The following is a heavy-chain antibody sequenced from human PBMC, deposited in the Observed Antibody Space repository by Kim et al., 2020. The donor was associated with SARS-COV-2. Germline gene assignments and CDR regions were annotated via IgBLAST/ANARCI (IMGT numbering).Heavy chain of an antibody. V-gene: IGHV3-21*01. CDR1: GFTFSSYS. J-gene: IGHJ6*02. CDR2: ISSSSSYI. CDR3: ARDLVVVPAASYGMDV. Sequence: GGSLRLSCAASGFTFSSYSMNWVRQAPGKGLEWVSSISSSSSYIYYADSVKGRFTISRDNAKNSLYLQMNSLRAEDTAVYYCARDLVVVPAASYGMDVWGQGTTVTVSS. D-gene: IGHD2-2*01.